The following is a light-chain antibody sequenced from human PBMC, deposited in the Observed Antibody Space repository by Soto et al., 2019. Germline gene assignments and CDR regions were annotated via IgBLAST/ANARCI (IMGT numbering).Light chain of an antibody. CDR3: QQRSNWPRLT. Sequence: EIVLTQSPATLSLSPGERATLSCRASQSVSSYLAWYQQKPGQAPRLLIYDVSNRATGIPARFSGSGSGTDFTLTISRLEPEDFAVYYCQQRSNWPRLTFGGGTKVEIK. J-gene: IGKJ4*01. CDR2: DVS. V-gene: IGKV3-11*01. CDR1: QSVSSY.